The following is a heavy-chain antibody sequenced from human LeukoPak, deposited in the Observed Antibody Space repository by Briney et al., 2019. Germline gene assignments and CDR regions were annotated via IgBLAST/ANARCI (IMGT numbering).Heavy chain of an antibody. Sequence: PGGSLRLSCAASGFTFSSYSMNWVRQAPGKGLEWVSSISSSSSYIYYADSVKGRFTISRDNAKNSLYLQMNSLRAEDTAVYYCARDGPTVVTPSVDAFDIWGQGTMVTVSS. V-gene: IGHV3-21*01. D-gene: IGHD4-23*01. CDR1: GFTFSSYS. CDR3: ARDGPTVVTPSVDAFDI. CDR2: ISSSSSYI. J-gene: IGHJ3*02.